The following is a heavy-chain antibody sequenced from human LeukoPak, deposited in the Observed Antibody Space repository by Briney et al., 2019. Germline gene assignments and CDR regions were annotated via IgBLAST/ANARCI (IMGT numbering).Heavy chain of an antibody. CDR3: AKDTSLWFGELNWFDP. J-gene: IGHJ5*02. D-gene: IGHD3-10*01. CDR2: IRYDGSNT. V-gene: IGHV3-30*02. CDR1: GFTFNNYG. Sequence: GGSLRLSCAASGFTFNNYGMHWVRQAPGKGLEWVAFIRYDGSNTYYADSVKGRFTISRDNSNNTLYLQMNSLRAEDTAVYYCAKDTSLWFGELNWFDPWGQGTLVTVSS.